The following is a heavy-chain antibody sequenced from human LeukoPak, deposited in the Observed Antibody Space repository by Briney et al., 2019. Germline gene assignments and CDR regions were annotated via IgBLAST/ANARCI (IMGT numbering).Heavy chain of an antibody. CDR3: AKVGDYDILTGDPYYFDY. V-gene: IGHV3-23*01. Sequence: PGGSLRLSCAASGFTFSSYAMSWVRQAPGKGLEWVSAISGSGGSTYYADSVKGRFTISRDNSKNTLYLQMNSLRAEDTAVYYCAKVGDYDILTGDPYYFDYWGQGTLVTVSS. CDR1: GFTFSSYA. D-gene: IGHD3-9*01. CDR2: ISGSGGST. J-gene: IGHJ4*02.